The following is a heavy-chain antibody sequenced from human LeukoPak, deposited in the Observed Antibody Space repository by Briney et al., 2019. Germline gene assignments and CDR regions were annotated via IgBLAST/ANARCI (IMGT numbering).Heavy chain of an antibody. Sequence: SETLSLTCAVYGGSFSGYYWSWIRQPAGKGLEWIGRIYTSGSTKYNPSLKSRVTISVDSSKNQFSLKLNSVTAADTAVYYCARPNCSGGSCYSHFDYWGQGTLVTVSS. CDR2: IYTSGST. J-gene: IGHJ4*02. D-gene: IGHD2-15*01. V-gene: IGHV4-59*10. CDR3: ARPNCSGGSCYSHFDY. CDR1: GGSFSGYY.